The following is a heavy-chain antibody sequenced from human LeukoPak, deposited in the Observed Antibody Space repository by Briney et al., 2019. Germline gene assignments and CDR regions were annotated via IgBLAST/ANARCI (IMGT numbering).Heavy chain of an antibody. CDR1: GYTFTGYY. J-gene: IGHJ3*02. CDR2: INPNSGGT. Sequence: GASVKVSCKASGYTFTGYYMHWVRQAPGQGLEWMGWINPNSGGTNYAQKFQGRVTMTRDTSISTAYMELSRLRSDDTAVYYCARDLVPATSDAFDIWGQGTMVTVSS. D-gene: IGHD2-2*01. CDR3: ARDLVPATSDAFDI. V-gene: IGHV1-2*02.